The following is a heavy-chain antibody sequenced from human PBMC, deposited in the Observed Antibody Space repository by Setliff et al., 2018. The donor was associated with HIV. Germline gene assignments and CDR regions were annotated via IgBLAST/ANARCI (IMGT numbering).Heavy chain of an antibody. D-gene: IGHD4-17*01. V-gene: IGHV4-34*01. CDR2: IDHRGST. CDR3: ARQRPGGDYGY. CDR1: GGSFSGYY. J-gene: IGHJ4*02. Sequence: PSETLSLTCAVYGGSFSGYYWSWIRQPPGKGLEWIGEIDHRGSTNYNPSLKSRVTISVDTSKNQFSLNLNSVTPADTAVYYCARQRPGGDYGYWGQGTLVTVSS.